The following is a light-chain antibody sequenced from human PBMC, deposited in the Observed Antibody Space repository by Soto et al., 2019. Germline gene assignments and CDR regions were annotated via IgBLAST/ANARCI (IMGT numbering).Light chain of an antibody. CDR1: SSNIGGNS. J-gene: IGLJ3*02. CDR2: SNN. CDR3: ASWDDSLNGRV. V-gene: IGLV1-44*01. Sequence: QSVLTQAPSASGTPGQRVTISCSGSSSNIGGNSVSWYQQFTGTAPKLLMYSNNQRPSGVPDRFSGSKSGTSASLAISGLQSEDEADYYCASWDDSLNGRVFGGGTKLTVL.